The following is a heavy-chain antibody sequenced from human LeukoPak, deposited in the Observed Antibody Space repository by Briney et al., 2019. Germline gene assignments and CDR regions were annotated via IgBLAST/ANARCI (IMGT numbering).Heavy chain of an antibody. D-gene: IGHD6-19*01. V-gene: IGHV3-9*01. J-gene: IGHJ4*02. CDR3: AKGSVTGTADLDY. CDR2: ISWNSGNI. CDR1: GFTFDDYA. Sequence: GGSLRLSCAASGFTFDDYAMHWVRQVPGEGLEWVSGISWNSGNIGYADSVKGRFTISRDNAKNSLYLQMNSLRAEDTALYYCAKGSVTGTADLDYWGQGTLVTVSS.